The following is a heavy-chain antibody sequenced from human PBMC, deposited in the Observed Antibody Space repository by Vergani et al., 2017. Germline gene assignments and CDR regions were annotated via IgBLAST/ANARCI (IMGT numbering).Heavy chain of an antibody. Sequence: QLQLQESGPGLVKPSETLSLTCTVSGGSISSSSYYWGWIRQPPGKGLEWIGSIYYSGSTYYNPSLKSRVTISVDTSKNQFSLKLSSVTAADTAVYYCAGGTGTLDAFDIWGQGTMSPSLQ. CDR3: AGGTGTLDAFDI. CDR1: GGSISSSSYY. V-gene: IGHV4-39*07. CDR2: IYYSGST. J-gene: IGHJ3*02. D-gene: IGHD1-1*01.